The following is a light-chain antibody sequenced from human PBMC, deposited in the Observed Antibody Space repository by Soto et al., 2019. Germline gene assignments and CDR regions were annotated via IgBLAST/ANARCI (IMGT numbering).Light chain of an antibody. V-gene: IGLV2-14*01. J-gene: IGLJ2*01. CDR2: EVR. Sequence: QSALTQPASVSGSAGQSITISCSGTMRDVGAYNLVSWYQQHPGTAPKLIIYEVRNRPSGISSRFSGSRSGNTASLTISGLQSEDEGDYYCSSYAGSNNYVLFGGGTKLTVL. CDR1: MRDVGAYNL. CDR3: SSYAGSNNYVL.